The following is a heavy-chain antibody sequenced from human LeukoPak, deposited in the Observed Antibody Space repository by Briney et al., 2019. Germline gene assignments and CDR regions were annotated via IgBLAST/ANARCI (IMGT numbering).Heavy chain of an antibody. CDR2: IYYSGSP. Sequence: SEALSLTCTVSGGSISSGVYYWSWIRQPPGRGLEWIGYIYYSGSPYYHPPLKSRVTISVDTSKNQFSLKLSSVTAAATPVYYLGRQDWYDSRGYQGFEYWGQGTLVTVSP. J-gene: IGHJ4*02. CDR3: GRQDWYDSRGYQGFEY. D-gene: IGHD3-22*01. CDR1: GGSISSGVYY. V-gene: IGHV4-30-4*01.